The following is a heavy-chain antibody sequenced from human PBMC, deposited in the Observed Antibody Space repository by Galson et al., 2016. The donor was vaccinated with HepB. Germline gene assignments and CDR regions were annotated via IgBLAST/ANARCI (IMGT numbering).Heavy chain of an antibody. Sequence: SLRLSCATSGFNFGGYWMHWVRQAPGKGLVWVSWIKNDGSTTAYADPVKGRFAISRDNAKNTLYLQMNSLRAKDTAVYYCARTNWLDLWGQGTLVTVSS. CDR3: ARTNWLDL. J-gene: IGHJ5*02. CDR2: IKNDGSTT. V-gene: IGHV3-74*01. CDR1: GFNFGGYW.